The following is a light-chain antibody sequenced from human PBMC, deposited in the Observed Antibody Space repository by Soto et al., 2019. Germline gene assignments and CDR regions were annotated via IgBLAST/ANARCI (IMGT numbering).Light chain of an antibody. CDR2: KAS. CDR1: QSISSW. J-gene: IGKJ1*01. CDR3: QQYNSYSLT. V-gene: IGKV1-5*03. Sequence: WASQSISSWLAWYQQKPGKAPNLLIYKASSLESGVPSRFRGSGSGTDFTLTISSLQPDDIATYYCQQYNSYSLTFGQGTKVDIK.